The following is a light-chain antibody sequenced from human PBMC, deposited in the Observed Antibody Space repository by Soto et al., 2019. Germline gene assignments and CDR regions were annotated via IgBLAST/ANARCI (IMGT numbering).Light chain of an antibody. CDR2: FGS. Sequence: DIVMTQSPLSLPVTPGEPASISCNSSQSLLQSNGYNYLDWYLQKPGQSPQLLIYFGSYRASGVTDRFGGSGSGTDFTPKIRRVEAEDVAIYYCMHAQHTPPTFGQGTKVEIK. V-gene: IGKV2-28*01. J-gene: IGKJ1*01. CDR3: MHAQHTPPT. CDR1: QSLLQSNGYNY.